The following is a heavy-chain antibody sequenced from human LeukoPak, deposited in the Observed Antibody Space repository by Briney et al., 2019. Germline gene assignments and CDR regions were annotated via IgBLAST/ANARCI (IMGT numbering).Heavy chain of an antibody. D-gene: IGHD3-10*01. CDR2: ISSSGSTI. V-gene: IGHV3-11*04. Sequence: PGGSLRLSCAASGFTFSDYYMSWIRQAPGKGLEWVSYISSSGSTIYYADSVKGRFTISRDNAKNSLSLQMNSLRAEDTAVYYCARPLMYYYGSKTYFWFDPWGQGTLVTVSS. CDR1: GFTFSDYY. J-gene: IGHJ5*02. CDR3: ARPLMYYYGSKTYFWFDP.